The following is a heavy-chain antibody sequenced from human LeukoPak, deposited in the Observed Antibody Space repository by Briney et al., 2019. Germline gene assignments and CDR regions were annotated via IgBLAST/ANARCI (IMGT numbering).Heavy chain of an antibody. D-gene: IGHD1-1*01. CDR3: VRAGWELDY. V-gene: IGHV3-7*01. J-gene: IGHJ4*02. CDR2: IKEDGTEK. Sequence: GGSLRLSCAASGFNFRNYWMSWIRQAPGKGLEWVAHIKEDGTEKYYVDSVKGRFTISKDDTKNSLYLHMNSLRVEDTAIYYCVRAGWELDYWGQGTLVTVSS. CDR1: GFNFRNYW.